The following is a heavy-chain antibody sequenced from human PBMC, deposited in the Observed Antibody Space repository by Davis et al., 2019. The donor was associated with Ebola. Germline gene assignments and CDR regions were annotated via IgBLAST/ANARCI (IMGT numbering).Heavy chain of an antibody. J-gene: IGHJ3*02. CDR3: ARKAAAGHDAFDI. D-gene: IGHD6-13*01. CDR1: GASFSGYY. V-gene: IGHV4-34*01. Sequence: MPSETLSLTCAVYGASFSGYYWSWIRQPPGKGLKWIGEINHSGSTNYNPSLKSRVTISLDTSKNQFSLKLSSVTAADTAVHYCARKAAAGHDAFDIWGQGTMVTVSS. CDR2: INHSGST.